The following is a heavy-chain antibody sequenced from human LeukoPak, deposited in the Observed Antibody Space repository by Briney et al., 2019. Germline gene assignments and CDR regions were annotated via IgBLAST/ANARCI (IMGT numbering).Heavy chain of an antibody. CDR2: IYTSGTT. V-gene: IGHV4-61*02. Sequence: SETLSLTCTVSGGSISSGTYNWSWMRQPAGKELEWIGRIYTSGTTNYNPSLNSRVTISVDTSKTQFSLKLTSVTAADTAVYYCARGKGYDFWSGSVWSDPWGQGTLVTVSS. D-gene: IGHD3-3*01. J-gene: IGHJ5*02. CDR3: ARGKGYDFWSGSVWSDP. CDR1: GGSISSGTYN.